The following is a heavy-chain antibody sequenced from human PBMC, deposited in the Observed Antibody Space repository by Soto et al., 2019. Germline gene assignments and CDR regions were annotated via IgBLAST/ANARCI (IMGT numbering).Heavy chain of an antibody. J-gene: IGHJ4*02. CDR1: GDSISSYY. V-gene: IGHV4-59*01. CDR3: ALRSMAVVPEY. D-gene: IGHD3-22*01. CDR2: LYYGRSA. Sequence: QVQLQESGPGLVKPSETLSLTCAVSGDSISSYYCMWIRQPPGKGLESIGYLYYGRSANYNPSLKSLVILSVDTSTNQCSLTLSSMTASDTAVYYCALRSMAVVPEYWGQGTLVTVSS.